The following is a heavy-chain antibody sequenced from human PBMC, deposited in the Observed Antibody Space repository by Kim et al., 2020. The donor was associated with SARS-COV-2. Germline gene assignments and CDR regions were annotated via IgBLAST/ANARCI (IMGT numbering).Heavy chain of an antibody. CDR3: AKWGEGFFDY. D-gene: IGHD3-16*01. CDR1: GFTFSSYG. CDR2: ISYDGSNK. J-gene: IGHJ4*02. V-gene: IGHV3-30*18. Sequence: LSLTCAASGFTFSSYGMHWVRQAPGKGLEWVAVISYDGSNKYYADSVKGRFTISRDNSKNTLYLQMNSLRAEDTAVYYCAKWGEGFFDYWGQGTLVTVSS.